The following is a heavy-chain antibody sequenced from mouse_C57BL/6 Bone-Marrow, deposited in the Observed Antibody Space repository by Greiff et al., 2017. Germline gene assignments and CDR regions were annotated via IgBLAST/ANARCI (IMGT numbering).Heavy chain of an antibody. D-gene: IGHD1-1*01. Sequence: VKLQQSGAELMKPGASVKLSCKATGYTFTGYWIEWVKQRPGHGLEWIGEILPGSGSTNYNEKFKGKATFTAETSSNTAYMQLSILSTEDSAIYSFAGYPRRLLLYYAMDYWGQGTSVTVSS. J-gene: IGHJ4*01. CDR1: GYTFTGYW. CDR3: AGYPRRLLLYYAMDY. V-gene: IGHV1-9*01. CDR2: ILPGSGST.